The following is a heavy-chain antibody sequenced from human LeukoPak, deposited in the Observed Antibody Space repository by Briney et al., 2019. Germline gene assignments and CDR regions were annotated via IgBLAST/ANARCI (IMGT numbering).Heavy chain of an antibody. Sequence: QPGGSLRLSCAASGFTFSSYGMTWLRQTPAKGLEWVSAISGSGETTYYSDSVKGRFTISRDNSKNTLFLQMNSLRVEDAAMYYCAKTHGYLDQWGQGTLVAVSS. CDR3: AKTHGYLDQ. CDR1: GFTFSSYG. CDR2: ISGSGETT. D-gene: IGHD3-22*01. J-gene: IGHJ4*02. V-gene: IGHV3-23*01.